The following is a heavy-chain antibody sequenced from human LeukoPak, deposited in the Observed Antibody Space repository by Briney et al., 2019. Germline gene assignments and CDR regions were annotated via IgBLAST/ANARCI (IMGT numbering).Heavy chain of an antibody. J-gene: IGHJ4*02. D-gene: IGHD2-15*01. V-gene: IGHV3-48*01. CDR2: ISSSSNTI. CDR1: GFTFSSYS. CDR3: ARGAGWYFFDY. Sequence: PGGSLRLSCAASGFTFSSYSMNWVRQAPGKGLEWLSSISSSSNTIHYADSVKGRFTISRDNSKNTLYLQMNSLRPEDTAVYYCARGAGWYFFDYWGQGTLVTVSS.